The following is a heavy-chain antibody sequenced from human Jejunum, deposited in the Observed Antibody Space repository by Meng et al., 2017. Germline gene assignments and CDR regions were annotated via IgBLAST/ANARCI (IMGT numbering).Heavy chain of an antibody. D-gene: IGHD3-10*01. Sequence: VQWQGAGPGLGGPSETLSLTCTVSGASVNSGSYYWSWIRQPPGKGLEWIGFMYYNEKTNYNPSLKSRVTISVDTSKNQFSLKLTSVTAADTAVYYCARGRDYYGSGNYYNTNWFGPWGQGTLVTVSS. J-gene: IGHJ5*02. CDR3: ARGRDYYGSGNYYNTNWFGP. V-gene: IGHV4-61*01. CDR1: GASVNSGSYY. CDR2: MYYNEKT.